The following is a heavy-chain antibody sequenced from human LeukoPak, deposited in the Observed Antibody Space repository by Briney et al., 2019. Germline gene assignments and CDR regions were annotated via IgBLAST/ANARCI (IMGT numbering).Heavy chain of an antibody. CDR1: GYTFTGYY. V-gene: IGHV1-2*02. Sequence: ASVKVPCKASGYTFTGYYMHWVRQAPGQGLEWMGWINPNSGGTNYAQKFQGRVTMTRDTSISTAYMELSRLRSDDTAVYYCARFSGWSFFFDFWGQGTLVTVSS. CDR2: INPNSGGT. D-gene: IGHD6-19*01. CDR3: ARFSGWSFFFDF. J-gene: IGHJ4*02.